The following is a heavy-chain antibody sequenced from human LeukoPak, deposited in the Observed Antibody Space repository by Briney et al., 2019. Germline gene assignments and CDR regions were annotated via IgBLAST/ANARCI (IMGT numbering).Heavy chain of an antibody. CDR2: INPNSGGT. CDR1: GYTFTGYY. V-gene: IGHV1-2*02. D-gene: IGHD2-8*02. CDR3: ARDLYRWLGSNYYYYYMDV. J-gene: IGHJ6*03. Sequence: GASVKVSCKASGYTFTGYYMHWVRQAPGQGLEWMGWINPNSGGTNYAQKFQGRVTMTRDTSISTAYMELSRLRSDDTAVYYCARDLYRWLGSNYYYYYMDVWGKGTTVTVSS.